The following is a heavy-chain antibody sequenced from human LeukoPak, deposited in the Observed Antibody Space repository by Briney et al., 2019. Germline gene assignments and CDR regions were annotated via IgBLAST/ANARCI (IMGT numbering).Heavy chain of an antibody. Sequence: PGGSLRLSCAASGFTFSNYWMNWDRQAPGKGLEWVAKINQDGSETYYVDSVKGRFTISRDNARNSLYLQMNSLRAEDTAVYYCARVDYYGSGILDFWGQGTLVTVSS. CDR1: GFTFSNYW. CDR3: ARVDYYGSGILDF. CDR2: INQDGSET. V-gene: IGHV3-7*01. D-gene: IGHD3-10*01. J-gene: IGHJ4*02.